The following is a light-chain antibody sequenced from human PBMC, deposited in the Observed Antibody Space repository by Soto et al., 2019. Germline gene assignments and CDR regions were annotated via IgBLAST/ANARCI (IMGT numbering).Light chain of an antibody. CDR3: QQYNNWPMWT. Sequence: EIVMTQSPATLSLSPGERATLSCRASQSITRNLAWYQQTPGQAPRLLIYGASTRVTGIPARFSGSGSGTEFTLTISSLQYEDFAVYYCQQYNNWPMWTVGQGTKVEIK. J-gene: IGKJ1*01. CDR1: QSITRN. CDR2: GAS. V-gene: IGKV3-15*01.